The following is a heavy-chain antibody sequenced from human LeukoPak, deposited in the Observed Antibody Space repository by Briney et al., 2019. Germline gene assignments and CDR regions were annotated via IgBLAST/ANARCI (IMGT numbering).Heavy chain of an antibody. J-gene: IGHJ4*02. CDR2: IYYSGST. Sequence: SETLSLTCTVSGGSISSSSYYWGWIRQPPGKGLKWIGSIYYSGSTYYNPSLKSRVTISVDTSKNQFSLKLTSVTAADTAVYYCARRTYYGSGIHSWGQGTLVTVSS. V-gene: IGHV4-39*01. CDR3: ARRTYYGSGIHS. CDR1: GGSISSSSYY. D-gene: IGHD3-10*01.